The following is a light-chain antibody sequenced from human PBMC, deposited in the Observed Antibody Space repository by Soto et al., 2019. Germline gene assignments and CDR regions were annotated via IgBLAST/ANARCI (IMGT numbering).Light chain of an antibody. Sequence: DIQMTQSPSTLSASVGDRVTITCRASQSISSGLAWYQQKPGKAPKLLIYKASSLESGVPSRFSGSGSGTEFTLTIRSLQPDDFATYYCKQYNSYSQTFGQGTKVEIK. CDR3: KQYNSYSQT. CDR2: KAS. CDR1: QSISSG. V-gene: IGKV1-5*03. J-gene: IGKJ1*01.